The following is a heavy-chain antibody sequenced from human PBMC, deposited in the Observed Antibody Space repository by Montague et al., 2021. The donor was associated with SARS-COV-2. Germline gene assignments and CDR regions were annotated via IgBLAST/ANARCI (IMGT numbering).Heavy chain of an antibody. CDR1: GGSISSYY. Sequence: SETLSLTCTVSGGSISSYYWSWIRQPPGRGLEWIGYIYYSGSTNYNPSLKSRVTISVDTSKNQFSLKLSSVTAADTAVYYCARGSGWMGNAFDIWGQGTMVTGSS. J-gene: IGHJ3*02. CDR2: IYYSGST. V-gene: IGHV4-59*01. D-gene: IGHD6-19*01. CDR3: ARGSGWMGNAFDI.